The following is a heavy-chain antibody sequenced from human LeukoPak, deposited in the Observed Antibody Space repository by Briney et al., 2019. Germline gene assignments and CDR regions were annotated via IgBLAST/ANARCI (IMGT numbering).Heavy chain of an antibody. J-gene: IGHJ4*02. CDR1: GYTFTAYY. D-gene: IGHD2-8*02. V-gene: IGHV1-2*02. CDR3: ARTGDFDY. Sequence: ASVKVSCTASGYTFTAYYMHWVRQAPGQGLEWMGWINPNSGGTNYAQKFQGRVIMTRDTSINTAYMELNSLRSDDTAVYYCARTGDFDYWGQGSLVTVSS. CDR2: INPNSGGT.